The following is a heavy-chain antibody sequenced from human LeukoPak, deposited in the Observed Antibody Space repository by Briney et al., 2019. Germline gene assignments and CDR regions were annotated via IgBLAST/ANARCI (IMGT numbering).Heavy chain of an antibody. CDR3: AKPSARGSSSGFDY. V-gene: IGHV3-48*03. D-gene: IGHD6-6*01. Sequence: PGGSLRLSCAASGFTFSSYEMNWVRQAPGKGLEWVSYISSSGSTIYYADSVKGRFTISRDNSKNTLYLQMNSLRAEDTAVYYCAKPSARGSSSGFDYWGQGTLVTVSS. J-gene: IGHJ4*02. CDR1: GFTFSSYE. CDR2: ISSSGSTI.